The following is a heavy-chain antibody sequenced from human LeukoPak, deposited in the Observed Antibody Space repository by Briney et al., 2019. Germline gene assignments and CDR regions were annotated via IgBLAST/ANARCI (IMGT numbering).Heavy chain of an antibody. CDR3: ARPRSRVSWFDP. CDR2: IYYSGST. Sequence: RPSETLSLTCTVSGGSISSSSYYWGWIRQPPGKGLEWIGSIYYSGSTYYNPSLKSRVTISVDTSKNQFSLKLSSVTAADTAVYYCARPRSRVSWFDPWGQGTLVTVSS. V-gene: IGHV4-39*01. CDR1: GGSISSSSYY. J-gene: IGHJ5*02. D-gene: IGHD2-8*01.